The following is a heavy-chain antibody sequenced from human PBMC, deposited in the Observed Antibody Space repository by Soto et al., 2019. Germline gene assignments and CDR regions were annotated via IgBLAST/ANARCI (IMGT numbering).Heavy chain of an antibody. CDR3: VSRLGYGYAMDV. CDR2: IYYNGNT. J-gene: IGHJ6*02. CDR1: GDSISSGGYY. V-gene: IGHV4-39*01. Sequence: QLQLQESGPGLVKPSEILSLTCTVSGDSISSGGYYWGWIRQPPGKGLEWIGSIYYNGNTYYNPSLKSRATISRDTSRNQFSLRLSSVTAADTAVYYCVSRLGYGYAMDVWGQGTTVTVSS. D-gene: IGHD5-12*01.